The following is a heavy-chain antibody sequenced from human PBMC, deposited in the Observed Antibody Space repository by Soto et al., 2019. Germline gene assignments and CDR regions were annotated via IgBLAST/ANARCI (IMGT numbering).Heavy chain of an antibody. V-gene: IGHV3-30*03. D-gene: IGHD3-22*01. J-gene: IGHJ6*02. CDR1: EFPYLGYL. Sequence: QPCGSLRLSCAASEFPYLGYLMNWARQAPGKGLEWVAVISYDGSNKYYADSVKGRFTISRDNSKNTLYLQMNSLRAEDTAVYYCVLMLWNDSSGYYSHWWPYGMDVWGQGTTVTASS. CDR2: ISYDGSNK. CDR3: VLMLWNDSSGYYSHWWPYGMDV.